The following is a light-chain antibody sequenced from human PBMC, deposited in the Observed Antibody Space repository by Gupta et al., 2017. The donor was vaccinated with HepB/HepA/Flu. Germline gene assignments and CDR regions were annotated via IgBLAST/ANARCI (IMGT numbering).Light chain of an antibody. CDR1: QSISTC. CDR2: TAS. V-gene: IGKV1-39*01. CDR3: QQSYITPLT. J-gene: IGKJ4*01. Sequence: DIQTTQSPFSLSPFVGDRVTITCRASQSISTCLNWYQQKAGRAPKLLIYTASSLESGVPSRFSGSGSGTDFTLTISSLQPEDFATYYCQQSYITPLTFGGGTKVEI.